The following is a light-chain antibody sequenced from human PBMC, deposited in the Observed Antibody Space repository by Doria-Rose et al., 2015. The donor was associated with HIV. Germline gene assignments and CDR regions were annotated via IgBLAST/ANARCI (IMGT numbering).Light chain of an antibody. J-gene: IGKJ3*01. V-gene: IGKV4-1*01. CDR2: WAS. Sequence: DIQLTQSPESLGMSLGERATLNCKSNQSLLYTFNNYLAWYQQKPGQPPKLLIYWASTRQSGVPDRFSGSGSGADFTLTISSLEAEDVAVYYCQQYYDTPSFGPGTTVDIK. CDR1: QSLLYTFNNY. CDR3: QQYYDTPS.